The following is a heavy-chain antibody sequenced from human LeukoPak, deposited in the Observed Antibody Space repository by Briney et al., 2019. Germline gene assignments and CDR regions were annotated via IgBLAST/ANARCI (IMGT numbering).Heavy chain of an antibody. V-gene: IGHV3-23*01. CDR2: ISGSGGTT. J-gene: IGHJ4*02. D-gene: IGHD5-12*01. CDR1: GFTFSSFA. CDR3: ASNHVDIVATVPLWY. Sequence: GGSLRLSCAASGFTFSSFAMSWVRQAPGEGLEWVSAISGSGGTTYYADSVKGRFTISRDNAKNSLYLQMNSLRAEDTAVYYCASNHVDIVATVPLWYWGQGTLVTVSS.